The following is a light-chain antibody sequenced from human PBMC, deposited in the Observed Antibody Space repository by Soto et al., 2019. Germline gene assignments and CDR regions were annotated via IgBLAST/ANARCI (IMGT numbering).Light chain of an antibody. Sequence: DVLMTQTPISLSVAPGPPASISCKSRQSLLHITGETYLSWYLQKPGHPPQLLIFEVSNHFSGVSDRFSGSGSGTDFTLKISRVEAEDVRVYYCMQSVQFPRTFGGGTKVDIK. CDR3: MQSVQFPRT. V-gene: IGKV2D-29*01. J-gene: IGKJ4*01. CDR2: EVS. CDR1: QSLLHITGETY.